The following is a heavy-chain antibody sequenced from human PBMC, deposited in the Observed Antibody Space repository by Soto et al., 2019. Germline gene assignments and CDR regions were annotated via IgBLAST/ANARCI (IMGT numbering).Heavy chain of an antibody. V-gene: IGHV3-21*01. CDR2: ISSSSSYI. CDR1: GFTFSSYS. Sequence: GGSLRLSCAASGFTFSSYSMNWVRQAPGKGLEWVSSISSSSSYIYYADSVKGRFTISRDNAKNSLYLQMNSLRAEDTAVYYCARDSNLKRFYCSGGSCSGAFDIWGQGTMVTVSS. J-gene: IGHJ3*02. CDR3: ARDSNLKRFYCSGGSCSGAFDI. D-gene: IGHD2-15*01.